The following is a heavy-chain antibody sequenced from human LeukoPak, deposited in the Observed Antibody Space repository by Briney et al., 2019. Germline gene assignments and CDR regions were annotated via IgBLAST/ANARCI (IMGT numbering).Heavy chain of an antibody. CDR2: ISAYNSNT. CDR3: ARVDILTGYYFFDS. Sequence: GASVKVSCKASGYTFTSYGINWVRQAPGQGLEWMGWISAYNSNTHYAQKLQGRVTMTTDTSTSTAYMEVRSLRSDDTAVFYCARVDILTGYYFFDSWGQGTLVTVSS. V-gene: IGHV1-18*01. CDR1: GYTFTSYG. J-gene: IGHJ4*02. D-gene: IGHD3-9*01.